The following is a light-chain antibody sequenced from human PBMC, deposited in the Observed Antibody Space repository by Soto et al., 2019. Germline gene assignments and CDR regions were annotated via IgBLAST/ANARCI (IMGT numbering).Light chain of an antibody. CDR3: QQDGDQKWT. Sequence: EIVLTHAPCTLSASPGYRPTLSCRASQSVTSNYLAWYQQKPGQAPRLLIFGASSRATGIPDKFSGSGSGTDFTLTISRLEPDDFAVYCCQQDGDQKWTFGPGTKVDIK. CDR1: QSVTSNY. J-gene: IGKJ1*01. CDR2: GAS. V-gene: IGKV3-20*01.